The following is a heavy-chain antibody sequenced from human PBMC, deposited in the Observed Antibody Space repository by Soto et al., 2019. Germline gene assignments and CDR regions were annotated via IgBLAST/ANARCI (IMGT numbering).Heavy chain of an antibody. V-gene: IGHV1-18*04. CDR3: ARDSRSGCSSTSCRGRPNWFDP. CDR2: ISAYNGNT. CDR1: GYTFTSYY. D-gene: IGHD2-2*01. J-gene: IGHJ5*02. Sequence: ASVKVSCKASGYTFTSYYMHWVRQAPGQGLEWMGWISAYNGNTNYAQKLQGRVTMTTDTSTSTAYMELRSLRSDDTAVYYCARDSRSGCSSTSCRGRPNWFDPWGQGTLVTVSS.